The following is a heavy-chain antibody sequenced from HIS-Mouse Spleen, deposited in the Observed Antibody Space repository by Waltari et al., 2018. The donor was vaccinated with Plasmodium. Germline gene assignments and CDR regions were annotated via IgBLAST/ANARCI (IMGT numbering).Heavy chain of an antibody. V-gene: IGHV3-30*18. CDR1: VFPLSTSP. Sequence: QVQLVASGGGVVQPGWSLRLSFAASVFPLSTSPILRSLQAPGKGLEWVAVISYDGSNKYYADSVKGRFTISRDNSKNTLYLQMNSLRAEDTAVYYCAKDRRSSSWYVDYWGQGTLVTVSS. CDR3: AKDRRSSSWYVDY. D-gene: IGHD6-13*01. CDR2: ISYDGSNK. J-gene: IGHJ4*02.